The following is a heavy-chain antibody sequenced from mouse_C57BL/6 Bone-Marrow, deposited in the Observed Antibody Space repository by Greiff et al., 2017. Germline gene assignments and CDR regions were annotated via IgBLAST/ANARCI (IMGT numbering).Heavy chain of an antibody. V-gene: IGHV5-16*02. CDR1: GFTFSDYY. D-gene: IGHD1-1*01. CDR3: ARRGILRFLDY. CDR2: INYDGSST. Sequence: EVMLVESEGGLVQPGSSMKLSCTASGFTFSDYYMAWVRQVPEKGLEWVANINYDGSSTYYLDSLKSRFIISRDNAKNILYLQMSSLKSEDTATYYCARRGILRFLDYWGPGTSVTVSS. J-gene: IGHJ4*01.